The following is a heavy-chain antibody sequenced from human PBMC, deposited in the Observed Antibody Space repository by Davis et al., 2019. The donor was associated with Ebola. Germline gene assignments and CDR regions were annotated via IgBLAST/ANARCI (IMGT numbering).Heavy chain of an antibody. J-gene: IGHJ4*02. CDR1: GYRFTNYW. Sequence: GGSLRLSCQGSGYRFTNYWIGWVRQIPGKGLEWMGIIYPGDSDTRYSPSFLGQVIISADKSISTAYLQWSSLKASDTAMYYCARHKQWLVGGSIDYWGQGTLVTVSS. CDR2: IYPGDSDT. D-gene: IGHD6-19*01. V-gene: IGHV5-51*01. CDR3: ARHKQWLVGGSIDY.